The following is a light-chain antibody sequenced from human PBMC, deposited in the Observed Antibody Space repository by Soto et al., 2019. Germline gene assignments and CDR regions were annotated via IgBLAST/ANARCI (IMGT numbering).Light chain of an antibody. V-gene: IGKV3-15*01. CDR3: QQYGSSAPIT. Sequence: ILMAQSPATLSVSPGDRATLSCRASQSVSSNLAWYQQKPGQAPRLLIYTASTRATGVPARFSGSGSGTEFTLTISRLEPEDFALYYCQQYGSSAPITFGQGTRLEIK. CDR2: TAS. CDR1: QSVSSN. J-gene: IGKJ5*01.